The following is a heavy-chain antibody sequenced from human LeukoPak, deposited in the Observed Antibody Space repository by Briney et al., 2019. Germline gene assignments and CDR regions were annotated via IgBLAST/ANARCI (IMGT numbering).Heavy chain of an antibody. J-gene: IGHJ4*02. Sequence: GGSLRLSCAASGFTFSSYAMSWVRQAPGKGLDWVSAISGSGGSTYYADSVKGRFTISRDNSKNTLYLQMNSLRAEDTAVYYCAKAQYSSGWFDYWGQGTLVTVSS. CDR3: AKAQYSSGWFDY. V-gene: IGHV3-23*01. CDR2: ISGSGGST. CDR1: GFTFSSYA. D-gene: IGHD6-19*01.